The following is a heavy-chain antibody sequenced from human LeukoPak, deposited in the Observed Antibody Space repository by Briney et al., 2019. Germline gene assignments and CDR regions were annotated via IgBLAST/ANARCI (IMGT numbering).Heavy chain of an antibody. D-gene: IGHD5-24*01. Sequence: GGSLRLSCAASGFTFSSYVMHWVRQAPGKGLEWVAVISYDGSNKYYADSVKGRFTISRDNSKNTLYLQMNSLRAEDTAVYYCAKSFDGYNEGSDYWGQGTLVTVSS. CDR1: GFTFSSYV. J-gene: IGHJ4*02. CDR3: AKSFDGYNEGSDY. CDR2: ISYDGSNK. V-gene: IGHV3-30*18.